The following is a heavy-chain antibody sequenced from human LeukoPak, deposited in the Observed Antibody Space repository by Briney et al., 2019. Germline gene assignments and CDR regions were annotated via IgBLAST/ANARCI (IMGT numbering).Heavy chain of an antibody. D-gene: IGHD1-20*01. CDR1: GFTFDDYG. CDR2: INWNGGST. CDR3: ARVEYHLYNWNGQSAGIGY. V-gene: IGHV3-20*04. J-gene: IGHJ4*02. Sequence: GGSLRLSCAASGFTFDDYGMSWVRQAPGKGLEWVSGINWNGGSTGYADSVKGRFTISRDNAKNSLYLQMNSLRAEDTALYYCARVEYHLYNWNGQSAGIGYWGQGTLVTVSS.